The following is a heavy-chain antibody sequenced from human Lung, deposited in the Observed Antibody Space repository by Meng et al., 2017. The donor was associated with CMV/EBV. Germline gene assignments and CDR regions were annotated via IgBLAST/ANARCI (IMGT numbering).Heavy chain of an antibody. Sequence: DVQCVESRGGLVQPGKSLRLSSVASGFSFSSYWMHWVRQSPGKGLVWVARINSGGITTTYADSVKGRFTISRDNAKNTLYLQMNSLRGEDTAVYYCARDVMGWFDPWGQGALVTVSS. V-gene: IGHV3-74*01. CDR2: INSGGITT. CDR3: ARDVMGWFDP. J-gene: IGHJ5*02. CDR1: GFSFSSYW. D-gene: IGHD2-8*01.